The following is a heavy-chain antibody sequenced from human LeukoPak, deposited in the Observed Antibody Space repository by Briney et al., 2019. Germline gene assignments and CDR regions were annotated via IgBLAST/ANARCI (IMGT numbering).Heavy chain of an antibody. J-gene: IGHJ6*03. CDR2: INPSGGST. V-gene: IGHV1-46*01. CDR1: GYTFTSYY. CDR3: ARPAGHNPWHYYYMDV. Sequence: GASVKVSCKASGYTFTSYYMHWVRQAPGQGLEWMGIINPSGGSTSYAQKFQGRVTMTRDTSTSTVYMELSSLRSDDTAVYYCARPAGHNPWHYYYMDVWGKGTTVTVSS. D-gene: IGHD1-14*01.